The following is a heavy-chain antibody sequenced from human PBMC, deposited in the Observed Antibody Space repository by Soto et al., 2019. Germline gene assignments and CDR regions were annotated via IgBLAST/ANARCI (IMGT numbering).Heavy chain of an antibody. CDR3: EIEGAVTAAIGHYYYGMYV. D-gene: IGHD2-2*02. CDR2: ISYDGNNK. Sequence: GGSLRLSCAASEFTFSKFDMHWIRQAPGKGLEWVAVISYDGNNKYYADSVKGRFSISRDHSKNNLSLQINSLRDEETAVYFCEIEGAVTAAIGHYYYGMYVWGQGTTVTVSS. J-gene: IGHJ6*02. CDR1: EFTFSKFD. V-gene: IGHV3-30-3*01.